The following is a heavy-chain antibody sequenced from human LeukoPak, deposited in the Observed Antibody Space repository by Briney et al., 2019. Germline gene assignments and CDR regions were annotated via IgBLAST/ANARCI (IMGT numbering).Heavy chain of an antibody. CDR2: ISYDGSNK. J-gene: IGHJ6*04. V-gene: IGHV3-30*18. CDR3: AELGITMIGGV. CDR1: GFTFRRYV. D-gene: IGHD3-10*02. Sequence: GGSLRLSCAASGFTFRRYVMRWVRQAPGKGLERVADISYDGSNKYYADSVKGRFTISRDNSKNTLYLQMNSLRAEDTAVYYCAELGITMIGGVWGKGTTVTISS.